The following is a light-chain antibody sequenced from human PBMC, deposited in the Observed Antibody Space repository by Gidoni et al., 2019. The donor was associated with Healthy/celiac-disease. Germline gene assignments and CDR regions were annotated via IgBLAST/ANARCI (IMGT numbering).Light chain of an antibody. CDR3: QQYYSYPQWT. CDR2: AAS. Sequence: AIRITQSPSSLSASTGDRVTITCRASQGISSYLAWYQQKPGKAPKHLIYAASTLQSGVPSRFSGSGSGTDFTLTISCLQSEDFATYYCQQYYSYPQWTFXQXTKVEIK. J-gene: IGKJ1*01. CDR1: QGISSY. V-gene: IGKV1-8*01.